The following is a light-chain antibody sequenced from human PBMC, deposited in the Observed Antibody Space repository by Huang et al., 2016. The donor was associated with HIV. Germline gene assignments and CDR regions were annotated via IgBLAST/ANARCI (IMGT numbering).Light chain of an antibody. CDR2: DAS. CDR3: QQRSNWPPLT. V-gene: IGKV3-11*01. Sequence: EIVLTQSPATLSLSPGERATPSCRASQSVSIYLAWYQQKPVQAPRLLIYDASNRATGIPARFSGSGSGTDFTLTISSLEPEDFAVYYCQQRSNWPPLTFGGGTKVEIK. CDR1: QSVSIY. J-gene: IGKJ4*01.